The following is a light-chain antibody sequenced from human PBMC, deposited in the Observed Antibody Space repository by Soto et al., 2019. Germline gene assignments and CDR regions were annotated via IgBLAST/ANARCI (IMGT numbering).Light chain of an antibody. CDR3: SAYTVSRTYV. CDR1: SSDVGAYNF. Sequence: QSVLTQPASVSGSPGQSITISCTGTSSDVGAYNFVSWHQQHPGKAPKRMIYNVYDRPSGISYRFSGSKSGNTASLTISGLQGEDKADYYCSAYTVSRTYVFGTGTKVTVL. CDR2: NVY. J-gene: IGLJ1*01. V-gene: IGLV2-14*03.